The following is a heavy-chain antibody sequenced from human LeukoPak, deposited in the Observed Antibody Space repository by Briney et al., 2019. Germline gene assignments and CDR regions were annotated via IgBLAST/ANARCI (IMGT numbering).Heavy chain of an antibody. CDR3: TTRLQHHFDY. CDR2: ISSSGTYV. J-gene: IGHJ4*02. D-gene: IGHD4-11*01. CDR1: GFTFSSYS. Sequence: GGSLRLSCAASGFTFSSYSMNWVRQAPGKGLEWVSSISSSGTYVYYADSVKGRFTISRDDFLNMVYLQMDRLTVEDTAVYYCTTRLQHHFDYWGQGTQVTVSS. V-gene: IGHV3-21*04.